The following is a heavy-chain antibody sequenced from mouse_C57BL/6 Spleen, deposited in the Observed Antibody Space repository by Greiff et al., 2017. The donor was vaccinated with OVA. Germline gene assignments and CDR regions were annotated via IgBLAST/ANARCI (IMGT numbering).Heavy chain of an antibody. D-gene: IGHD1-3*01. CDR1: GYAFSSYW. CDR2: IYPGDGDT. CDR3: ARSGDNNYLDY. V-gene: IGHV1-80*01. Sequence: QVQLQQSGAELVKPGASVKISCKASGYAFSSYWMNWVKQRPGKGLEWIGQIYPGDGDTNYNGKFKGKATLTADKSSSTAYMQISSLTSEDTAVNVGARSGDNNYLDYGGKGNTRTVSS. J-gene: IGHJ2*01.